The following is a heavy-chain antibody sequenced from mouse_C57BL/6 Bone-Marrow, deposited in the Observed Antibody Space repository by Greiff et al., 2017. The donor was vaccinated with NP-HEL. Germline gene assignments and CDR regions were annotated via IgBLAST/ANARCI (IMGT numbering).Heavy chain of an antibody. V-gene: IGHV1-74*01. D-gene: IGHD2-2*01. J-gene: IGHJ3*01. CDR2: IHPSDSDT. CDR3: AICPNRSYYGYPAWFAY. CDR1: GYTFTSYW. Sequence: QVQLQQPGAELVKPGASVKVSCKASGYTFTSYWMHWVKQRPGQGLEWIGRIHPSDSDTNYNQKFKGKATLTVDKSSSTAYMQLSSLTSEDSAVYYCAICPNRSYYGYPAWFAYWGQGTLVTVSA.